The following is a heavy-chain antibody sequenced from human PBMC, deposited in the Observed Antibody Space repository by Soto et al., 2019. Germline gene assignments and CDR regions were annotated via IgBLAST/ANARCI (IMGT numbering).Heavy chain of an antibody. V-gene: IGHV4-34*01. CDR2: INHSGST. Sequence: SETLSLTCAVYGGSFSGYYWSWIRQPPGKGLEWIGEINHSGSTSYNPTLKSGVTISVNTSKNQFSLKLSAVTAADTDVFDCARAVEMATRYYFDYWGQGTLVTVSS. CDR3: ARAVEMATRYYFDY. J-gene: IGHJ4*02. CDR1: GGSFSGYY. D-gene: IGHD5-12*01.